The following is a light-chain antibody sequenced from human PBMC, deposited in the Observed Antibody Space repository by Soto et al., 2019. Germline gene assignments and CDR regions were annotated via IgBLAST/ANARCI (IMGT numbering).Light chain of an antibody. Sequence: ETVMTQSPATLSMSPGERATLSCRASQSLNSDLAWYQQKPGQAPRLPIYGASTRATGIPGRFSGSGSGTEFTLTISSLQSEDSAVYYCQQYNSWPLTFGGGTKV. CDR1: QSLNSD. V-gene: IGKV3-15*01. CDR3: QQYNSWPLT. CDR2: GAS. J-gene: IGKJ4*01.